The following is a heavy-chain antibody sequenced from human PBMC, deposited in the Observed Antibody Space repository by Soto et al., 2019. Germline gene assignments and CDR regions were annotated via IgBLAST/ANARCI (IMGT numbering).Heavy chain of an antibody. CDR3: AGGLRWSGTYPDAFDV. V-gene: IGHV4-59*01. CDR1: GSSITTYY. CDR2: FYYSGSS. J-gene: IGHJ3*01. D-gene: IGHD1-26*01. Sequence: QVQLHGSGPGLVKPSETLSLTCTVSGSSITTYYWSWIRQPPGKRLEWIGYFYYSGSSNYNPSLESRGNISVEPSKNPSCLEPSSVTAADTAIYYCAGGLRWSGTYPDAFDVWGQGTMVTVSS.